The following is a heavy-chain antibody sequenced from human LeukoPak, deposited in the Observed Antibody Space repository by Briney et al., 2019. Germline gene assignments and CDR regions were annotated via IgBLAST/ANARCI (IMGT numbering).Heavy chain of an antibody. V-gene: IGHV4-38-2*01. J-gene: IGHJ4*02. CDR3: ARGSGSYPFDY. CDR2: IYHSGST. D-gene: IGHD3-10*01. CDR1: GYSISSGYY. Sequence: SETLSLTCAVSGYSISSGYYWGWIRQPPGKGLEWIGSIYHSGSTYYNPSLKSRVTISVDTSKNQFSLKLSSVTAADTAVYYCARGSGSYPFDYRGQGTLVTVSS.